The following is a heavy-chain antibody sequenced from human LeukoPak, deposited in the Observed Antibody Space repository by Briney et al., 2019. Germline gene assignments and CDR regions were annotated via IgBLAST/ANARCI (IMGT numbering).Heavy chain of an antibody. Sequence: GGSLRLSCAASGFTFDDYAMHWVRQAPGKGLEWVSGISWNSGSIGYADSVKGRFTISRDSAKNSLYLQMNSLRAEDMALYYCAKDGYSGSLDYWGQGTLVTVSS. CDR2: ISWNSGSI. CDR3: AKDGYSGSLDY. V-gene: IGHV3-9*03. J-gene: IGHJ4*02. D-gene: IGHD1-26*01. CDR1: GFTFDDYA.